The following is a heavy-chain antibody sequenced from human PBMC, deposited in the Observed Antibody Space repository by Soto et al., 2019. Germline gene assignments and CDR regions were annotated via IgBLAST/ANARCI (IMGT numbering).Heavy chain of an antibody. CDR1: GGSTTSNY. J-gene: IGHJ3*02. V-gene: IGHV4-59*01. CDR3: ARGLTYLDAFDI. Sequence: QVQLQESGPGLVKPSETLSLTCTVSGGSTTSNYWSWILQPPGKGLEWIGYIYYSGIANYNPSLKSRVTISVDTSKNQFSLKVNSVTAADTAVYYCARGLTYLDAFDIWGQGAMVTVSS. D-gene: IGHD2-2*01. CDR2: IYYSGIA.